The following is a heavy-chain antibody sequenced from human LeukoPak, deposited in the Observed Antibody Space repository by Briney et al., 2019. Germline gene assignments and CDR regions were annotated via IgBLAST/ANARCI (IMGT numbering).Heavy chain of an antibody. CDR1: GFTVSSNH. CDR2: TYSDGST. V-gene: IGHV3-66*01. J-gene: IGHJ4*02. D-gene: IGHD5-12*01. CDR3: ARAFDSAYVGPSFDY. Sequence: GGSLRLSCAASGFTVSSNHMNWVRQAPGKGLEWVLVTYSDGSTYYADSVKGRFTISRDNSKNTLYLQMKSLRAEDTAVYYCARAFDSAYVGPSFDYWGQGTLVTVS.